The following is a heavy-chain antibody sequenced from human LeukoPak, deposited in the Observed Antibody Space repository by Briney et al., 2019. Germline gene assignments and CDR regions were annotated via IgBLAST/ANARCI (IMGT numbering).Heavy chain of an antibody. CDR2: ISYHGSNK. CDR3: AKGRVDNYDSSDAFDI. D-gene: IGHD3-22*01. CDR1: GFTFSSYA. Sequence: GGSLRLSCAASGFTFSSYAMHWVRQAPGKGLEGVAVISYHGSNKYYADSVKGRFTISRDNSKNTLYLQVNSLRAEDTAVYYCAKGRVDNYDSSDAFDIWGQGTMVTVSS. J-gene: IGHJ3*02. V-gene: IGHV3-30*04.